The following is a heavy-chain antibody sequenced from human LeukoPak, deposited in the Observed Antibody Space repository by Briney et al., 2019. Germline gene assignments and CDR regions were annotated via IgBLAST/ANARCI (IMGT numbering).Heavy chain of an antibody. CDR3: ARAGYSSGWRLIDY. CDR2: IYYSGST. Sequence: KPSETLSLTCTVSGGSISSYYWSWIRQPPGKGLEWIGYIYYSGSTNYNPSLKSRVTISVDTSKNQFSLKLSSVTAADTAVYYCARAGYSSGWRLIDYWGQGTLVTVSS. J-gene: IGHJ4*02. CDR1: GGSISSYY. V-gene: IGHV4-59*01. D-gene: IGHD6-19*01.